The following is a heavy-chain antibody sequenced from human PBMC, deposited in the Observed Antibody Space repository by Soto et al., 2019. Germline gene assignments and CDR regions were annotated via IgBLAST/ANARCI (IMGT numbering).Heavy chain of an antibody. Sequence: EVQLVESGGGLVQPGGSLRLSCAASGFTFSSYEMNWVRQAPGKGLEWVGRIKSKTDGGTTDYAAPVKGRFTISRDDSKNTLYLQMNSLKTEDTAVYYCTTEGSRFLEWFPGDYYYYGMDVWGQGTTVTVSS. V-gene: IGHV3-15*01. CDR1: GFTFSSYE. D-gene: IGHD3-3*01. J-gene: IGHJ6*02. CDR2: IKSKTDGGTT. CDR3: TTEGSRFLEWFPGDYYYYGMDV.